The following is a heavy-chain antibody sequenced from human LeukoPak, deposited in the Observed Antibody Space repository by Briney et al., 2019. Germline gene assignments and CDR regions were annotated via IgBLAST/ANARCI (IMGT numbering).Heavy chain of an antibody. CDR2: ISYDGSNK. CDR1: GFTFSSYA. CDR3: ARDHRATIDY. Sequence: GGSLRLSCAASGFTFSSYAMHWVGQAPGKGLEWVAVISYDGSNKYYADSVKGRFTISRDNSKNTLYLQMNSLRAEDTAVYYCARDHRATIDYWGQGTLVTVSS. J-gene: IGHJ4*02. V-gene: IGHV3-30-3*01. D-gene: IGHD1-26*01.